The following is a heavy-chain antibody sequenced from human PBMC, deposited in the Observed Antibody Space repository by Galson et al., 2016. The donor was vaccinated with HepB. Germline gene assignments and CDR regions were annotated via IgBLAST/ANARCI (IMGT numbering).Heavy chain of an antibody. D-gene: IGHD3-16*01. CDR3: AKERGTAKGFDY. Sequence: SLRLSCAASGFIFSSYAMHWVRKAPGKGLEWVAVVTHEVNNKYYAQPVQGRFTISRDNSKNTLFTQMNSLRLEDTAVYYCAKERGTAKGFDYWGPGTLVTVSS. CDR2: VTHEVNNK. V-gene: IGHV3-30*18. CDR1: GFIFSSYA. J-gene: IGHJ4*02.